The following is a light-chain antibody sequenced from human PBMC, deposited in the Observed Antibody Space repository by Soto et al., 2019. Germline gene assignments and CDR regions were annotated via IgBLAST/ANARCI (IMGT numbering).Light chain of an antibody. J-gene: IGKJ4*01. CDR2: GAS. Sequence: SPGTLSLSPGERATLSCRASQSVRSTYLTWYQQKPGQAPRLLIYGASSRATGVPDRFSGSGSGTDITLTISRLEPEDYAVYYCHQYVHSRLTFGGG. CDR3: HQYVHSRLT. V-gene: IGKV3-20*01. CDR1: QSVRSTY.